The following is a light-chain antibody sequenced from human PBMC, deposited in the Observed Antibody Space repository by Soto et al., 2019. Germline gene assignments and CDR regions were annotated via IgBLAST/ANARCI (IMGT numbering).Light chain of an antibody. CDR1: QSVSSSY. J-gene: IGKJ1*01. CDR3: QQYGSSRWT. V-gene: IGKV3-20*01. CDR2: GAS. Sequence: EIVLTQSPGTLSLSPVARATLSCRDSQSVSSSYLAWYQQKPGQAPRLLIYGASSRATGIPDRFSGSGSGTDFTLTISRLEPEDFAVYYCQQYGSSRWTFGQGTKVDTK.